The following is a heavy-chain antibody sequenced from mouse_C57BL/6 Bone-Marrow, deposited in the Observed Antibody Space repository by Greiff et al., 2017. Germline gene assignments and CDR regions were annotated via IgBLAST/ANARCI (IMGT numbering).Heavy chain of an antibody. V-gene: IGHV5-4*01. CDR2: ISDGGSYT. J-gene: IGHJ2*01. CDR3: AREGTTALYFDY. Sequence: EVQGVESGGGLVKPGGSLKLSCAASGFTFSSYAMSWVRQTPEKRLEWVATISDGGSYTYYPDNVKGRFTISRDNAKNNLYLQMSHLKSEDTAMYYCAREGTTALYFDYWGQGTTLTVSS. CDR1: GFTFSSYA. D-gene: IGHD1-2*01.